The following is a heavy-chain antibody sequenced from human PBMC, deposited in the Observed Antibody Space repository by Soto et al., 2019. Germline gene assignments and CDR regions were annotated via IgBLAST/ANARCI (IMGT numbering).Heavy chain of an antibody. CDR3: ARAAKWELLGPRVYYFDY. V-gene: IGHV6-1*01. J-gene: IGHJ4*02. Sequence: SQTLSLPCAISGDSVSSNSAAWNWIRQSPSRGLEWLGRTYYRSKWYNDYAVSVKSRITINPDTSKNQFSLQLNSVTPEDTAVYYCARAAKWELLGPRVYYFDYWGQGTLVTVSS. CDR2: TYYRSKWYN. D-gene: IGHD1-26*01. CDR1: GDSVSSNSAA.